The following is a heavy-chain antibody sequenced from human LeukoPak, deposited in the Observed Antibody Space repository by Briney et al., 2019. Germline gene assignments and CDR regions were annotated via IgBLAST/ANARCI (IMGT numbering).Heavy chain of an antibody. D-gene: IGHD5-18*01. V-gene: IGHV1-2*02. J-gene: IGHJ4*02. CDR2: INPNNGGT. CDR3: ARDPYSNYFDY. Sequence: ASVRVSCKASGYTFTGYYMHWVRQAPGQGLEWMGWINPNNGGTNYAQKFQGRVTMTRDTSISTAYMELNRLRSDDTAVYYCARDPYSNYFDYWGQGTLVTVSS. CDR1: GYTFTGYY.